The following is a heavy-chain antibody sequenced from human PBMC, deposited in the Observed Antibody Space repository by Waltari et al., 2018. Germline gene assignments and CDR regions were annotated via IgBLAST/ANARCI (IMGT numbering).Heavy chain of an antibody. D-gene: IGHD3-16*01. CDR1: GGSITSNRHY. Sequence: QLHLQESGPGLVKPSDTLSVTCTVSGGSITSNRHYWGWIRQPPGKGLEWTATISYSGATYNNRSLKSRVTISVDTSKNQFSLKLSSGTAADTAVYYCATYIGASIGTAAVDVWGQGTMVTVSS. CDR2: ISYSGAT. J-gene: IGHJ3*01. CDR3: ATYIGASIGTAAVDV. V-gene: IGHV4-39*01.